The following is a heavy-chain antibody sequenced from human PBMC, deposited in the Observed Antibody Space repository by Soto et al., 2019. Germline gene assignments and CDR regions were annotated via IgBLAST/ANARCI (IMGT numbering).Heavy chain of an antibody. CDR3: ARYAFLRYFGWLAP. CDR1: GGSISSGGYY. D-gene: IGHD3-9*01. V-gene: IGHV4-31*03. CDR2: IYYSGST. Sequence: QVQLQESGPGLVKPSQTLSLTCTVSGGSISSGGYYWNWIRQHPGKGLEWIGYIYYSGSTYYNPSLKSRVTISVDTSKNQFSLKLSSVTAADTAVYYCARYAFLRYFGWLAPWGQGTLVTVSS. J-gene: IGHJ5*02.